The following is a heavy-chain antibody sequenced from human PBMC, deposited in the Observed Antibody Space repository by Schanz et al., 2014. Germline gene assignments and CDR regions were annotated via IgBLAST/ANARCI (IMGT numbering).Heavy chain of an antibody. CDR2: ITGASDHI. V-gene: IGHV3-23*01. Sequence: EVKLLESGGTLVRPGGSLRLSCAASGFTFSTYAMAWVRQAPGKGLEWVSGITGASDHIDYAESVKGRFTISRDNSKNTLYLQMDRLRAEDTAVYCCARKVVATIGGYYDNWGQGTLVIVSS. CDR3: ARKVVATIGGYYDN. D-gene: IGHD5-12*01. J-gene: IGHJ4*02. CDR1: GFTFSTYA.